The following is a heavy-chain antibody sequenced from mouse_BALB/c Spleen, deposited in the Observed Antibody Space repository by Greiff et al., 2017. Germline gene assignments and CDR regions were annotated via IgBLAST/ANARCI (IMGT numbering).Heavy chain of an antibody. Sequence: EVQLQESGAELVKPGASVKLSCTASGFTIKDTYMHWVKQRPEQGLEWIGRIDPANGNTKYDPKFQGKATITADTSSNTAYLQLSSLTSEDTAVYYCARGGYGNYCDVWGAGTTVTVSS. D-gene: IGHD2-10*02. J-gene: IGHJ1*01. CDR1: GFTIKDTY. V-gene: IGHV14-3*02. CDR3: ARGGYGNYCDV. CDR2: IDPANGNT.